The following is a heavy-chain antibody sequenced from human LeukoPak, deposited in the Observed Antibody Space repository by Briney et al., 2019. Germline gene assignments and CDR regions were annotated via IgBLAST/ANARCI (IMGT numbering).Heavy chain of an antibody. CDR3: ARAWVGYYYDSSGYYFDY. CDR2: IIPIFGTA. Sequence: GASVKVSCKASGYTFTSYGISWVRQAPGQGLEWMGGIIPIFGTANYAQKFQGRVTITADKSTSTAYMELSSLRSEDTAVYYCARAWVGYYYDSSGYYFDYWGQGTLVTVSS. V-gene: IGHV1-69*06. CDR1: GYTFTSYG. J-gene: IGHJ4*02. D-gene: IGHD3-22*01.